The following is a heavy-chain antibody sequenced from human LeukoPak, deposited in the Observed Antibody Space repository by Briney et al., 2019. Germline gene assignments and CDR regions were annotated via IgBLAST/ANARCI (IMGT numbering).Heavy chain of an antibody. CDR2: INPNSGGT. Sequence: GASVKVSCKASGYTFTGYYMHWVRQAPGQGLEWMGWINPNSGGTNYAQKFQGRVTMTRDTSISTAYMELSRLRSDDTAVYYCARDREGYYDILIGYYGVGAFDIWGQGTMVTVSS. CDR1: GYTFTGYY. CDR3: ARDREGYYDILIGYYGVGAFDI. V-gene: IGHV1-2*02. J-gene: IGHJ3*02. D-gene: IGHD3-9*01.